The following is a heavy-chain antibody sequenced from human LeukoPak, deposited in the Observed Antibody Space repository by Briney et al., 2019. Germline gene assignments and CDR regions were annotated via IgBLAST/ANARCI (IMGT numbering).Heavy chain of an antibody. V-gene: IGHV4-59*12. Sequence: SETLSLTCTVSGGSISSYYWSWIRQPPGKGLEWIGYIYYSGSTNYNPSLKGRVTISVDTSKNQFSLKLSSVTAADTAVYYCNGRIAAGNMDVWGKGTTVTVSS. D-gene: IGHD6-13*01. CDR1: GGSISSYY. J-gene: IGHJ6*03. CDR3: NGRIAAGNMDV. CDR2: IYYSGST.